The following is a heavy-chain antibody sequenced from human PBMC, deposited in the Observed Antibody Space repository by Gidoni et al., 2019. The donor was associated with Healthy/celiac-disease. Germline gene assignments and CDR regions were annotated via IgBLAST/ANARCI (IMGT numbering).Heavy chain of an antibody. Sequence: EVQLVESGGGLVQPGRSLRLSCADAGLTFDDYAMPWVRQAPGKGLEWVSGSSGNSVSIGDADSVKGRFTISRDNAKNSLYLQMNSLRAEDTALYDCAKDPVGGLEYAFDIWGQGTMVTVSS. CDR3: AKDPVGGLEYAFDI. CDR2: SSGNSVSI. D-gene: IGHD3-10*01. V-gene: IGHV3-9*01. J-gene: IGHJ3*02. CDR1: GLTFDDYA.